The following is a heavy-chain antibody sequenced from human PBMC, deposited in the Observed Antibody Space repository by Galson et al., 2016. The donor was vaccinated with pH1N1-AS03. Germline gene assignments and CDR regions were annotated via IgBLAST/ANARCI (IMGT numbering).Heavy chain of an antibody. V-gene: IGHV4-30-4*07. CDR2: IFHSGST. D-gene: IGHD3-22*01. Sequence: TLSLTCAVSGGSISSVGYSWSWIRQPPGKGLEWIGYIFHSGSTYYTPSLKRRVSISLDTSKNHFSLPLSSVTAADPAVYYCAKHLATTYYDGRDYSDAFDVWGPGTTVTVSS. CDR1: GGSISSVGYS. CDR3: AKHLATTYYDGRDYSDAFDV. J-gene: IGHJ3*01.